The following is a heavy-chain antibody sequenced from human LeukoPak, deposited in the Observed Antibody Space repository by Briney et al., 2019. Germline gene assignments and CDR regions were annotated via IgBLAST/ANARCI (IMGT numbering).Heavy chain of an antibody. D-gene: IGHD6-19*01. CDR3: AREIAVAGYWFDP. J-gene: IGHJ5*02. Sequence: SQTLSLTCAVSGGSISSGGYSWTWLRQPPGKGLEWIGYIYYSGSAYYNPSLKSRFTISVDTSKNQFSLKVISVTAADTAVYYCAREIAVAGYWFDPWGQGTLVTVSS. V-gene: IGHV4-30-4*07. CDR2: IYYSGSA. CDR1: GGSISSGGYS.